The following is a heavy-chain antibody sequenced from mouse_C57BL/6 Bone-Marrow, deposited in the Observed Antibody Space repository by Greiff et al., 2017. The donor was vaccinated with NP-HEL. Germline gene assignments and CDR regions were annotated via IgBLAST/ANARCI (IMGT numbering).Heavy chain of an antibody. CDR1: GYTFTDYE. V-gene: IGHV1-15*01. CDR2: IDPETGGT. CDR3: TRRGGGLDY. J-gene: IGHJ2*01. Sequence: VQLQQSGAELVRPGASVTLSCKASGYTFTDYEMHWVKQTPVHGLEWIGAIDPETGGTAYNQKFKGKAILTADKSSSTAYMELRSLTSEDSAVYYCTRRGGGLDYWGQGTTLTVSS.